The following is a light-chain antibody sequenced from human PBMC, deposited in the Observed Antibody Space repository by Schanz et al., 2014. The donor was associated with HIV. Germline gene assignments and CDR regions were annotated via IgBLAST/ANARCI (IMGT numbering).Light chain of an antibody. J-gene: IGLJ1*01. CDR3: SSCTSSSTYV. Sequence: QSALTQPPSASGSPGQSVTITCTGTSSDVGGYDFVSWYQQHPGKAPKLMIYEVTKRPSGVSNRFSGSKSGNTASLTVSGLQAEDEADYYCSSCTSSSTYVFGTGTKLTVL. CDR1: SSDVGGYDF. V-gene: IGLV2-14*01. CDR2: EVT.